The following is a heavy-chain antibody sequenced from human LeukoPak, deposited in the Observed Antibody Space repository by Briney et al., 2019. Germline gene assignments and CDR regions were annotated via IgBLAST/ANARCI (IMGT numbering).Heavy chain of an antibody. CDR3: GREEDYNEK. D-gene: IGHD4/OR15-4a*01. CDR1: GGSISSGSYY. J-gene: IGHJ4*02. CDR2: IDIEGYT. Sequence: PSETLSLTCTVSGGSISSGSYYWNWIRQPAGKGLEWIGRIDIEGYTHYNPSLRSRLTISLDTSKNHFSLRLSSVSAADTAVYYCGREEDYNEKWGQGTLVTVSS. V-gene: IGHV4-61*02.